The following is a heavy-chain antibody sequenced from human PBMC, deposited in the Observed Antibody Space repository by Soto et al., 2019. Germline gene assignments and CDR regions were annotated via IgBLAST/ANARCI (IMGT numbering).Heavy chain of an antibody. J-gene: IGHJ4*02. CDR2: MNAKSGDT. D-gene: IGHD3-16*01. V-gene: IGHV1-8*01. CDR1: GYTFSDFD. CDR3: ARGNPFNYAGFDV. Sequence: GASVKVSCKASGYTFSDFDINWLRQASGQGPEWMGWMNAKSGDTFFAQRFQGKFNMTWDTSLSTAYMEVGSLTSDDTAIYYCARGNPFNYAGFDVWGQGTLVTVSS.